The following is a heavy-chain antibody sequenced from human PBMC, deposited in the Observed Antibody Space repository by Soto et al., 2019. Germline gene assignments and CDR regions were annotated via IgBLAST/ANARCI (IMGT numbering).Heavy chain of an antibody. V-gene: IGHV3-23*01. CDR3: GKGSIEYSASGDH. J-gene: IGHJ4*02. CDR1: GFSFSSYA. D-gene: IGHD5-12*01. CDR2: ISARGGSS. Sequence: EVQLLESGGGLVQPGGSLRLACAASGFSFSSYAMVWVRQAPGKGLEWVSVISARGGSSYFADSVKGRFTISRDNSKDGLALEMNSLGAEDPATYFRGKGSIEYSASGDHWGQGTLVLVSP.